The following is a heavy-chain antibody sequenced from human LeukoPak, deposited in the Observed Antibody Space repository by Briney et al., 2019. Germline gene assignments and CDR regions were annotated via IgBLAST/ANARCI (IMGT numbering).Heavy chain of an antibody. D-gene: IGHD2-15*01. CDR1: GESFSGFY. V-gene: IGHV4-34*01. CDR2: INHSGSS. Sequence: SQTLCLTCAVYGESFSGFYWSGVPHPPGEGLGWSGEINHSGSSNYNPSLKSRVTISLDTSKNQFSLKLSSVAAADTAVYYCARGRSDVVVVVASTRGCWFDPWGQGTLVTVSS. J-gene: IGHJ5*02. CDR3: ARGRSDVVVVVASTRGCWFDP.